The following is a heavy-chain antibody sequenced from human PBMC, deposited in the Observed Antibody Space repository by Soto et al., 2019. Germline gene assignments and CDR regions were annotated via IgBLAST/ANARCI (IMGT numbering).Heavy chain of an antibody. V-gene: IGHV4-28*03. J-gene: IGHJ5*02. Sequence: PSETLSLTCAVSGYSISSSNWWGWIRQPPGKGLEWIGYIYYSGTTYYNPSLKSRVTMSVDTSKNQFSLKLSSVTAADTAVYYCARDYMVRGVMRWFDPWGQGTLVTVSS. CDR1: GYSISSSNW. CDR2: IYYSGTT. CDR3: ARDYMVRGVMRWFDP. D-gene: IGHD3-10*01.